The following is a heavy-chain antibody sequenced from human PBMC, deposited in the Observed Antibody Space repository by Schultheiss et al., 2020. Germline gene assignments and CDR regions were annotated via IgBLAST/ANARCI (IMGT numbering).Heavy chain of an antibody. CDR3: ARDMQLWAFDY. V-gene: IGHV1-46*01. J-gene: IGHJ4*02. CDR1: GYTFTSYY. Sequence: ASVKVSCKASGYTFTSYYMHWVRQAPGQGLEWMGIINPSGGSTSYAQKFQGRVTMTRDTSTSTVYMELSILRSEDTAVYYCARDMQLWAFDYWGQGTLVTVSA. CDR2: INPSGGST. D-gene: IGHD5-18*01.